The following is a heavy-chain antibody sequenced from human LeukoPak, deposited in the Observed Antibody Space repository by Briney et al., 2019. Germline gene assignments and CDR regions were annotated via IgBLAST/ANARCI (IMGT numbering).Heavy chain of an antibody. CDR3: DIVVVVAAPYYYYGMDV. Sequence: PGGSLRLSCAASGFTFSDYYMSWIRQAPGKGLEWVSYISSSGSTIYYADSVKGRFTISRDNAKNSLYLQMSSLRAEDTAVYARDIVVVVAAPYYYYGMDVWGQGTTVTVSS. V-gene: IGHV3-11*01. J-gene: IGHJ6*02. D-gene: IGHD2-15*01. CDR1: GFTFSDYY. CDR2: ISSSGSTI.